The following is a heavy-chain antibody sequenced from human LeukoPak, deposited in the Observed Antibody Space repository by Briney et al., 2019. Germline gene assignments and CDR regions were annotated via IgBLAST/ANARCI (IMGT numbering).Heavy chain of an antibody. V-gene: IGHV3-11*01. CDR2: ICSSGSTI. Sequence: GGSLRLSCAASGFTFSDYYMSWIRQAPGKGLEWVSYICSSGSTIYYADSVKGRFTISRDNAKNSLYLQMNSLRAEDTAVYYCARAGNYYDSSGYFTWGQGTLVTVSS. CDR3: ARAGNYYDSSGYFT. CDR1: GFTFSDYY. D-gene: IGHD3-22*01. J-gene: IGHJ5*02.